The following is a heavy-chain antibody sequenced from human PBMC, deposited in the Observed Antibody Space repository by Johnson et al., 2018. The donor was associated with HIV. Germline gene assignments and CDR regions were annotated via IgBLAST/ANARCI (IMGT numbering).Heavy chain of an antibody. V-gene: IGHV3-NL1*01. CDR1: GFTFSGYG. Sequence: QVQLVESGGGVVQPGRSLRLTCAASGFTFSGYGIHWVRQAPGKGLEWVSVMYGGGSTYHADSVKGRFSLSRDNSKNTVYLQMNSLRAEDTAVYYCARDRQSGGGDADAFDIWGQGTLVSVSS. CDR2: MYGGGST. J-gene: IGHJ3*02. D-gene: IGHD3-16*01. CDR3: ARDRQSGGGDADAFDI.